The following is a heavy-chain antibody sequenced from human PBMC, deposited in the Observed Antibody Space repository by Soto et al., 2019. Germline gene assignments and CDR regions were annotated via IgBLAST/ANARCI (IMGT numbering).Heavy chain of an antibody. V-gene: IGHV3-9*01. CDR3: AKDIRYDSSGEFDY. J-gene: IGHJ4*02. CDR1: GFTFDDYA. Sequence: PGGSLRLSCAASGFTFDDYAMHWVRQAPGKGLEWVSGSSWNSGSIGYADSVKGRFTISRDNAKNSLYLQMNSLRAEDTALYYCAKDIRYDSSGEFDYWGQGTLVTVSS. CDR2: SSWNSGSI. D-gene: IGHD3-22*01.